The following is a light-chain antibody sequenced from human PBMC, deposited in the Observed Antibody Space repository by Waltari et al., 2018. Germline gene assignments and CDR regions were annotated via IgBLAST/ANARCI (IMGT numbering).Light chain of an antibody. Sequence: EIVLTQSPATLSLSPGARATPSCRASQSVSSYLAWYQQKPGQAPRLLIYDAFNRATGIPARFSGSGSGTDFTLTISSLEPEDFAVYYCQQRSSWPLTFGGGTKVEIK. J-gene: IGKJ4*01. CDR1: QSVSSY. CDR2: DAF. CDR3: QQRSSWPLT. V-gene: IGKV3-11*01.